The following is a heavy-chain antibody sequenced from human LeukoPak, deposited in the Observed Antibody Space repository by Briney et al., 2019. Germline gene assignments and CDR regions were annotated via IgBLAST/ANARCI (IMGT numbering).Heavy chain of an antibody. V-gene: IGHV3-73*01. CDR2: IRSKTHSYVT. D-gene: IGHD6-13*01. CDR1: GFNFSGSA. Sequence: PGGFLRLSCAAYGFNFSGSAIHWVRQASGKGLEWVGRIRSKTHSYVTTYAASLKGRFTISRDDSKNTTYLQMSSLKTDDTAVYYCTRRSIASTRTDDYWGQGTLATVSS. CDR3: TRRSIASTRTDDY. J-gene: IGHJ4*02.